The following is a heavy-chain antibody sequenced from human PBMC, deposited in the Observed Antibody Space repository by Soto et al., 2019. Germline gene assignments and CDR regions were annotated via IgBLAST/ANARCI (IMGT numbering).Heavy chain of an antibody. Sequence: GGSLRLSCAASGFTFSSYWMSWVRQAPGKGLEWVANIKQDGSEKYYVDSVKGRFTISRDNAKNSLYLQMNSLRAEDTAVYYCARFQSWGDYRQPFAFGGRGPRATVPS. CDR2: IKQDGSEK. CDR1: GFTFSSYW. CDR3: ARFQSWGDYRQPFAF. J-gene: IGHJ4*02. V-gene: IGHV3-7*01. D-gene: IGHD2-21*01.